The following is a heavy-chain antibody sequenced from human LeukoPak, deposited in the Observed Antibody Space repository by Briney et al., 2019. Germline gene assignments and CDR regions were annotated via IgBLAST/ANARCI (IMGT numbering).Heavy chain of an antibody. CDR2: IVAGSGNT. CDR1: GFTFTSSA. Sequence: SVKVSCKASGFTFTSSAMQWVRQARGQRLEWIGWIVAGSGNTHYAQKFQERVTITRDMSTSTAYMELSSLRSEDTAVYYCAAVSIAAEYYFDYWGQGTLVTVSS. V-gene: IGHV1-58*02. CDR3: AAVSIAAEYYFDY. D-gene: IGHD6-6*01. J-gene: IGHJ4*02.